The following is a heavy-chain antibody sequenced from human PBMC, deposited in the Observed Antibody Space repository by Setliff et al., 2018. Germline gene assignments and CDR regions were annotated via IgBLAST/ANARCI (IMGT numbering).Heavy chain of an antibody. CDR2: IYYSGST. Sequence: SETLSLTCTVSGVSISSHYWSWVRQPPGKGLECIGYIYYSGSTYYNPSLKSRVTISVDTSKNQFSLKLSSVTAADTAVYYCARDYPTGPRYWYFDLWGRGTLVTVSS. CDR1: GVSISSHY. CDR3: ARDYPTGPRYWYFDL. D-gene: IGHD1-1*01. J-gene: IGHJ2*01. V-gene: IGHV4-59*11.